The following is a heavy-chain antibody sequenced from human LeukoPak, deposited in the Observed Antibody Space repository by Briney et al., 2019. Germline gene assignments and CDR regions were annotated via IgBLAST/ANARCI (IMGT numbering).Heavy chain of an antibody. J-gene: IGHJ4*02. CDR1: GFTFSSYA. CDR3: ARAPLKYCSSTSCYLDY. Sequence: GGSLRLSCAASGFTFSSYAISWVRQAPGKGLEWVSAISGSGGSTYYADSVKGRFTISRDNSKNTLYLQMNSLRAEDTAVYYCARAPLKYCSSTSCYLDYWGQGTLVTVSS. D-gene: IGHD2-2*01. V-gene: IGHV3-23*01. CDR2: ISGSGGST.